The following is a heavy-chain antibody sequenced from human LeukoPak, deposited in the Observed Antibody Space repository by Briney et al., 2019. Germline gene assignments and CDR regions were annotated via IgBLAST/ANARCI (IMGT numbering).Heavy chain of an antibody. CDR1: GFTFSSYG. CDR2: ISYDGSNK. V-gene: IGHV3-30*03. CDR3: AGFVVVPAAFDY. D-gene: IGHD2-2*01. J-gene: IGHJ4*02. Sequence: PGGSLRLSCAASGFTFSSYGMHWVRQAPGKGLEWVAVISYDGSNKYYADSVKGRFTISGDNSKNTLYLQMNSLRAEDTAVYYCAGFVVVPAAFDYWGQGTLVTVSS.